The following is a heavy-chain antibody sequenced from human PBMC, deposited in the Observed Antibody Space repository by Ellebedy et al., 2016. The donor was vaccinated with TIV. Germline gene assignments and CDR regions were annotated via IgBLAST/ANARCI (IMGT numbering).Heavy chain of an antibody. V-gene: IGHV3-30*18. D-gene: IGHD6-19*01. CDR1: GFPFSSYA. J-gene: IGHJ4*02. CDR2: ISYDGSNK. Sequence: PGGSLRLSCAASGFPFSSYAMHWVRQASGKGLEWVAVISYDGSNKYYADSVKGRFTISRDNSKNTLFLQLDSLRAEDSAVYYCAKDHAYSSGWSENEGVDYWGQGTLVTVSS. CDR3: AKDHAYSSGWSENEGVDY.